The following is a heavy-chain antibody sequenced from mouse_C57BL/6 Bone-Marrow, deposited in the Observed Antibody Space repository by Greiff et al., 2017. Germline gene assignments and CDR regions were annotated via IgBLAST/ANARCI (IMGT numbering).Heavy chain of an antibody. V-gene: IGHV2-6*03. Sequence: QVQLKQSGPGLVAPSQSLSITCTVSGFSLTSYGVHWVRQPPGKGLEWLVVIWSDGSTTYNSALKSRLSISKDNSKSQVFLKMNGLQTDDTAMYYCARDPLYDGYYVGAMDYWGQGTSVTVSS. CDR2: IWSDGST. CDR1: GFSLTSYG. J-gene: IGHJ4*01. CDR3: ARDPLYDGYYVGAMDY. D-gene: IGHD2-3*01.